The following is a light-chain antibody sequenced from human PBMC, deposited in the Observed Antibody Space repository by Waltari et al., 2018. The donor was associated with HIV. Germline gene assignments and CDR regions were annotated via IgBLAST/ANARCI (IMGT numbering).Light chain of an antibody. CDR3: QTWGSGIQV. J-gene: IGLJ2*01. V-gene: IGLV4-69*02. CDR1: SGHSSYT. Sequence: LTQSPSASASVGASVKLTCTLSSGHSSYTIAWHQQQPRKGHRYLSKIHPDGRHTKGAGIPDRFSGSSSGAGRPLTISSLQSEDGADYYCQTWGSGIQVFGGGTKLTVL. CDR2: IHPDGRH.